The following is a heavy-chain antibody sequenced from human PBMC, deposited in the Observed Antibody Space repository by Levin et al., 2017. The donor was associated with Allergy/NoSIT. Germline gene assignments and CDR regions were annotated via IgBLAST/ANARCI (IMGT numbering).Heavy chain of an antibody. CDR1: GYTFTGYY. V-gene: IGHV1-2*02. D-gene: IGHD6-19*01. CDR3: ARDSSGWYRGRDY. Sequence: ASVKVSCKASGYTFTGYYMHWVRQAPGQGLEWMGWINPNSGGTNYAQKFQGRVTMTRDTSISTAYMELSRLRSDDTAVYYCARDSSGWYRGRDYWGQGTLVTVSS. CDR2: INPNSGGT. J-gene: IGHJ4*02.